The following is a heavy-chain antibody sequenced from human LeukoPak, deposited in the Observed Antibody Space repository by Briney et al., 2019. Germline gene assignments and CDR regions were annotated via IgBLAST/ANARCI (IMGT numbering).Heavy chain of an antibody. CDR2: INSDGTSA. J-gene: IGHJ4*02. CDR1: GFTFSSKW. Sequence: GGSLRLSCAASGFTFSSKWMHWVRQTPGKGLVWVSRINSDGTSASYADSVKGRFTIARDNAKNTLYLQMNSLRAEDTAVYYCASGGFLEWLCVFDYWGQGTLVTVSS. V-gene: IGHV3-74*01. D-gene: IGHD3-3*01. CDR3: ASGGFLEWLCVFDY.